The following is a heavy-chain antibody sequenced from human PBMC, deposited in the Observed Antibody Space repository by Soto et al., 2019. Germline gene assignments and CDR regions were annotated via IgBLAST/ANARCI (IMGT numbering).Heavy chain of an antibody. CDR1: GSIFGGYG. Sequence: QKYLVESGGGVVQPGGSLRLSCVASGSIFGGYGLHWARQAPGKGLEGVAVIWYDGSNKYYADSVKGRFTISRDNSKNMLYLQMDSLRAEDTAVYYCARDGIGGTVFRGFCDYWGQGTLVTVSS. V-gene: IGHV3-33*01. CDR2: IWYDGSNK. J-gene: IGHJ4*02. D-gene: IGHD1-7*01. CDR3: ARDGIGGTVFRGFCDY.